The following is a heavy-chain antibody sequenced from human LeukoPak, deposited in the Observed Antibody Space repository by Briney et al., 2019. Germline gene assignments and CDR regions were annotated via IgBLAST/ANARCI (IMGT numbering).Heavy chain of an antibody. CDR1: GFTFSDFA. Sequence: GGSLRLSCAASGFTFSDFAISWVRHAPGKGLEWVSAVSGSGGSTYYADSVKGRFTISRDKSKNTVYLQMNSLRAEDTAVYYCVKRRATIISLDQWGQGTLVTVSS. CDR2: VSGSGGST. J-gene: IGHJ4*02. CDR3: VKRRATIISLDQ. D-gene: IGHD5-24*01. V-gene: IGHV3-23*01.